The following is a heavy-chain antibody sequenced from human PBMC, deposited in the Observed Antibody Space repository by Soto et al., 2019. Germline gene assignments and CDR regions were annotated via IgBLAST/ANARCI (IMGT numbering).Heavy chain of an antibody. D-gene: IGHD2-15*01. CDR1: GFTFSSYG. Sequence: QVQLVESGGGVVQPGRSLRLSCAASGFTFSSYGMQWVRQAPGKGLEWVAVISYDGSKKYYADAVRGRFTSSRDNSKNTLYRQMNSLRPEDTAVYYCADEVGLDYWGQGTLVTVSS. CDR2: ISYDGSKK. CDR3: ADEVGLDY. V-gene: IGHV3-30*18. J-gene: IGHJ4*02.